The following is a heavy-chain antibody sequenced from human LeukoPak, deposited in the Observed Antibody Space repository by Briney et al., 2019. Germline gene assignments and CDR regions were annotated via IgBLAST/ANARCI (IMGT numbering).Heavy chain of an antibody. Sequence: GGSLRLSWAASGFTFSSYDMHWVRQATGKGLEWVSAIGTAGDTYYPGSVKGRFTISRENAKNSLYLQMNSLRAGDTAVYYCARAAIPDSSGYYSHSAFDYWGQGTLVTVSS. CDR1: GFTFSSYD. D-gene: IGHD3-22*01. V-gene: IGHV3-13*01. CDR3: ARAAIPDSSGYYSHSAFDY. CDR2: IGTAGDT. J-gene: IGHJ4*02.